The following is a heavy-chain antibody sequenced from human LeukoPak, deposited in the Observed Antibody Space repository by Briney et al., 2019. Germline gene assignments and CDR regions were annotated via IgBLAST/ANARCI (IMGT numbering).Heavy chain of an antibody. D-gene: IGHD1-26*01. J-gene: IGHJ5*02. CDR1: GGSISSYY. CDR3: AREWLSVVGALA. V-gene: IGHV4-4*07. CDR2: IYHDGST. Sequence: PSETLSLTCTVSGGSISSYYWSWIRQPAGKGLEWIARIYHDGSTHYNPSLKSRATMSVDTSKNQFSLKLSSVTAADTAVYYCAREWLSVVGALAWGQGTLVTVSS.